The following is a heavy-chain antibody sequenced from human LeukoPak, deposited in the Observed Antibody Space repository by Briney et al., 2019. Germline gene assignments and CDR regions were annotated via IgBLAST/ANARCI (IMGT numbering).Heavy chain of an antibody. Sequence: SQTLSLTCAISGDSVSGNSTAYNWIRQSPSRGLEWLGRTYYRSKWYNDYAISVKSRITVNPDTSRNQLSLQLNSVTPEDTAVYYCARGGQGDGYSADEAFDFWGPGTMVTVS. CDR2: TYYRSKWYN. D-gene: IGHD5-24*01. CDR1: GDSVSGNSTA. CDR3: ARGGQGDGYSADEAFDF. V-gene: IGHV6-1*01. J-gene: IGHJ3*01.